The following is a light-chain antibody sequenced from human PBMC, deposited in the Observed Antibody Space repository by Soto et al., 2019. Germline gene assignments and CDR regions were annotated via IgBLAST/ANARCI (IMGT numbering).Light chain of an antibody. V-gene: IGKV1-5*03. CDR2: EAS. CDR1: QSISDS. Sequence: DIQMTQSPSTLSASVGDRVTITCRASQSISDSLAWYQQKPGKAPKLLIYEASTLKSGVPSRFSGSRFGTEYTLTISSLQPDDFAICYCQQYNGYWTFGQGTKVEIK. J-gene: IGKJ1*01. CDR3: QQYNGYWT.